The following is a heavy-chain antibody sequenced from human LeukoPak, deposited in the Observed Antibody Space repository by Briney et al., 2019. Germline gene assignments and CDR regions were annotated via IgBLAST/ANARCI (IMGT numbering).Heavy chain of an antibody. V-gene: IGHV1-69*13. J-gene: IGHJ6*03. CDR3: ARGGIQTYYYGSGSYLTNYYYYMDV. CDR2: IIPIFGTA. CDR1: GGTFSSYA. Sequence: GASVKVSCKASGGTFSSYAISWVRQAPGQGLEWMGGIIPIFGTANYAQKFQGRVTITADESTSTAYMELSSLRSEDTAVYYCARGGIQTYYYGSGSYLTNYYYYMDVWGKGTTVTTSS. D-gene: IGHD3-10*01.